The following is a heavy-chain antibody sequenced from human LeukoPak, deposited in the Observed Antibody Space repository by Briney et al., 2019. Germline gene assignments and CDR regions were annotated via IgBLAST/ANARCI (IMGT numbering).Heavy chain of an antibody. D-gene: IGHD3-10*01. V-gene: IGHV3-23*01. CDR1: GFTFSSSA. CDR3: AKGGTILGVIRCFDN. CDR2: ISADGGRT. J-gene: IGHJ4*02. Sequence: GGSLRLSCAASGFTFSSSAMTWVRQAPGKGLEWVSGISADGGRTYYADSVKGRFTTSRDNSKNTLYLQMNSLRAEDTAVYYCAKGGTILGVIRCFDNWGQGTLVTVSS.